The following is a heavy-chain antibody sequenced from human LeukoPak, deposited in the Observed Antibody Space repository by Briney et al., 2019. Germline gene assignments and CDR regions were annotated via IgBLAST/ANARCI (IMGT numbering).Heavy chain of an antibody. J-gene: IGHJ4*02. D-gene: IGHD3-9*01. V-gene: IGHV3-7*01. CDR3: VRHPGSYNVLTGYSYYFDY. CDR2: IKHDGSDH. Sequence: PGGSLRLSCVGSGFTFGSYWMSWVRQAPGKGLEWVANIKHDGSDHYYADSVAGRFTISRDNAKNSLYLEMSSLRAEDAAVYFCVRHPGSYNVLTGYSYYFDYWGQGNLVTVSS. CDR1: GFTFGSYW.